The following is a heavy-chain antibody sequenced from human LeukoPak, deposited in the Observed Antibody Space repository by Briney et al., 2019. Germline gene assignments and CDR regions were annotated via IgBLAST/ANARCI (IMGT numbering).Heavy chain of an antibody. J-gene: IGHJ5*02. CDR3: ARHPILVPVASVAPNWFDP. CDR1: GYIFTGYY. D-gene: IGHD2-2*01. V-gene: IGHV1-2*02. Sequence: GASVKVSCKASGYIFTGYYIHWVRQAPGQGLEWMGWINPNSGGTNYAQNFQGGVTMTRDTSISTAYLELNRLTSDDTAVYYCARHPILVPVASVAPNWFDPWGQGTLVTVSS. CDR2: INPNSGGT.